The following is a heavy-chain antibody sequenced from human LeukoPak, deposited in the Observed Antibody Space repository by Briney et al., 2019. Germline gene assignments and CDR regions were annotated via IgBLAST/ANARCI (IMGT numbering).Heavy chain of an antibody. J-gene: IGHJ6*02. CDR3: AKRFDRGVYGMDV. D-gene: IGHD3-10*01. CDR2: ITTSDGNT. V-gene: IGHV3-23*01. CDR1: GFTFSSYT. Sequence: GGSLRLSCAASGFTFSSYTMSWVRQAPGKGLEWVSTITTSDGNTYYADSVKGRFTVSRDNSKNTLYLQMNSLRAEDTAVYYCAKRFDRGVYGMDVWGQGTTVTVSS.